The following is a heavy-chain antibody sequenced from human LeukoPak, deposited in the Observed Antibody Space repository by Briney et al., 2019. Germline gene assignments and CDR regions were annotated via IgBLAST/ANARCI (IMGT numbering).Heavy chain of an antibody. V-gene: IGHV4-59*01. CDR2: IYYSGST. J-gene: IGHJ6*03. CDR3: ARCGYSYGGGYYYYYMDV. CDR1: GGSFSGYY. D-gene: IGHD5-18*01. Sequence: PSETLSLTCAVYGGSFSGYYWTWIRQPPGKGLEWIGYIYYSGSTDYNPSLKSRVTISVDTSKNQFSLKLSSVTAADTAVYYCARCGYSYGGGYYYYYMDVWGKGTTVTVSS.